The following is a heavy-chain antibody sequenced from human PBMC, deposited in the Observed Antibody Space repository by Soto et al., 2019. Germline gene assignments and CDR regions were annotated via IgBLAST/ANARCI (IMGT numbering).Heavy chain of an antibody. V-gene: IGHV4-59*01. CDR2: IYYSGST. J-gene: IGHJ3*02. CDR1: CGSISSYY. CDR3: ARLGIAVAGADAFDI. Sequence: SETLSLTCTVSCGSISSYYWSWIRQPPGKGLEWIGYIYYSGSTNYNPSLKSRVTISVDTSKNQFSLKLSSVTAADTAVYYCARLGIAVAGADAFDIWGQGTMVTVSS. D-gene: IGHD6-19*01.